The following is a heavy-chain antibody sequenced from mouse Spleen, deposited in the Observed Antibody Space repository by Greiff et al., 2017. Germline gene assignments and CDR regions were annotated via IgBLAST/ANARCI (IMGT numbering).Heavy chain of an antibody. J-gene: IGHJ1*01. V-gene: IGHV1-69*01. CDR1: GYTFTSYW. Sequence: QVQLKQPGAELVMPGASVKLSCKASGYTFTSYWMHWVKQRPGQGLEWIGEIDPSDSYTNYNQKFKGKATLTVDKSSSTAYMQLSSLTSEDSAVYYCARLRGTGTNWYFDVWGAGTTVTVSS. CDR3: ARLRGTGTNWYFDV. CDR2: IDPSDSYT. D-gene: IGHD4-1*01.